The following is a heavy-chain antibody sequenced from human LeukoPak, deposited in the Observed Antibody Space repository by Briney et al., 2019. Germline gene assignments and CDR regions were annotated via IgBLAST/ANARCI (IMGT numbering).Heavy chain of an antibody. D-gene: IGHD6-13*01. Sequence: GGSLRLSCAASGFTFSSYGMHWVRQAPGKGLEWVAFIRYDGSNKYYADSVKGRFTTSRDNSKNTLYLQTNSLRAEDTAVYYCAKARYSSSWYFDYWGQGTLVTVSS. CDR2: IRYDGSNK. CDR3: AKARYSSSWYFDY. V-gene: IGHV3-30*02. CDR1: GFTFSSYG. J-gene: IGHJ4*02.